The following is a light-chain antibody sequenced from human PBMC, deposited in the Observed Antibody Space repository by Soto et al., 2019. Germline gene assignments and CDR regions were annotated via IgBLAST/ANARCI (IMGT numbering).Light chain of an antibody. J-gene: IGKJ1*01. V-gene: IGKV1-5*01. CDR3: QQYNSYSRT. Sequence: QVAQSPTTLSASVGDRVTITCRASQSISSWLAWYQQKPGKAPNLLIYDASSLESGVPSRFSGSGSGTEFTLTISSLQPDDFATYYCQQYNSYSRTFGQGTKVDI. CDR1: QSISSW. CDR2: DAS.